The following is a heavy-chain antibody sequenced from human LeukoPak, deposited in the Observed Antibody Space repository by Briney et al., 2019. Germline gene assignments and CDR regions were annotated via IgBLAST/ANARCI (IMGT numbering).Heavy chain of an antibody. CDR2: MNPNSGNT. J-gene: IGHJ6*03. Sequence: ASVKVSCKASGYTFTSYDINWVRQATGQGLEWMGWMNPNSGNTGYAQKFQGRVTITRNTSISTAYMELSSLRSEDTAVYYCARAESPDYYYYYYMDVWGKGTTVTVSS. V-gene: IGHV1-8*03. CDR3: ARAESPDYYYYYYMDV. CDR1: GYTFTSYD.